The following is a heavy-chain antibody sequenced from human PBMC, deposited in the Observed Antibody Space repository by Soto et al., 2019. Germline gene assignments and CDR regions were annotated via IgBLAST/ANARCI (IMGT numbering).Heavy chain of an antibody. J-gene: IGHJ4*02. CDR2: IYYSGSP. D-gene: IGHD3-3*01. V-gene: IGHV4-39*02. CDR1: GGSVSNFSQY. CDR3: ARGGETYYDFWSGFSPIDY. Sequence: SETLSLTCTVSGGSVSNFSQYCGWIRQPPGKGLEWIGSIYYSGSPYYKPSLKSRLTMSVDTSKNQFSLKLSSVTAADTAVYYCARGGETYYDFWSGFSPIDYWGQGALVTVSS.